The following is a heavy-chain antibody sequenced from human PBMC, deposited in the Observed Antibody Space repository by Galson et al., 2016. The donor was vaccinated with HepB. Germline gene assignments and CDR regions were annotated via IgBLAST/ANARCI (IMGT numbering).Heavy chain of an antibody. CDR2: INSDGTIS. CDR1: GFAFGSHW. D-gene: IGHD4-23*01. CDR3: GRDHSVVLTTAYNWFDP. V-gene: IGHV3-74*01. J-gene: IGHJ5*02. Sequence: SLRLSCAASGFAFGSHWMHWVRQVPGKGLVWVSRINSDGTISNYADSVKGRFTISRDNAKNTLYLQMNSLRVEDTAVYYCGRDHSVVLTTAYNWFDPWGQGPLVTVSS.